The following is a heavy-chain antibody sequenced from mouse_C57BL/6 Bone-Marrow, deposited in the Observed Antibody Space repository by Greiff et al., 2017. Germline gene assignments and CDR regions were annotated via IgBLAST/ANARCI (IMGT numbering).Heavy chain of an antibody. CDR2: IRSKSNNYAT. CDR1: GFSFNTYA. V-gene: IGHV10-1*01. Sequence: EVQVVESGGGLVQPKGSLKLSCAASGFSFNTYAMNWVRQAPGKGLEWVARIRSKSNNYATYYADSVKDRFTISRDDSESMLYLQMNNLKTEDTAMYYCVRQDSTTFAYWGQGTLVTVSA. CDR3: VRQDSTTFAY. D-gene: IGHD2-5*01. J-gene: IGHJ3*01.